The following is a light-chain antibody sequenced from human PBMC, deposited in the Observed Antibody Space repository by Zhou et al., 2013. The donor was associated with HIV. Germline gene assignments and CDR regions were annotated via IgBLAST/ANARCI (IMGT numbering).Light chain of an antibody. J-gene: IGKJ2*01. CDR3: LQHQNYPYT. CDR1: QSISTL. V-gene: IGKV1-17*01. CDR2: AAS. Sequence: DIQMTQSPSSLSASVGDRVTITCRASQSISTLLNWYQQRPGEAPKLLIYAASSLQSGVPSRFSGSGSGTEFTLTISSLQPEDFATYYCLQHQNYPYTFGQGTKLEIK.